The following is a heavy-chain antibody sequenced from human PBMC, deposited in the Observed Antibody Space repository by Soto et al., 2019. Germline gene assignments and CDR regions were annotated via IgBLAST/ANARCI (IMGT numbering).Heavy chain of an antibody. V-gene: IGHV4-59*08. CDR3: ATSKGSLGGHNWFAP. CDR1: GASVSSSY. D-gene: IGHD3-10*01. CDR2: LYNSGST. J-gene: IGHJ5*02. Sequence: SETLSLTCTVSGASVSSSYWSWIRQPPGKGLEWIGYLYNSGSTNYNPSLKSRITISVDLSKNQFSLKLNSVTAADTAVYYCATSKGSLGGHNWFAPWGQGTLVTVSS.